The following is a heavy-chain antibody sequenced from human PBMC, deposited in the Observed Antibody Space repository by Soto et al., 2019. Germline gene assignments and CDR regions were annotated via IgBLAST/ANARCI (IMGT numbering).Heavy chain of an antibody. V-gene: IGHV3-35*01. D-gene: IGHD1-26*01. CDR3: ARGGAMGVDY. J-gene: IGHJ4*02. Sequence: SLRLSCAASGFTLSNSDMNWVHQAPGKGLEWVSGVSWNGITTNYADSVKGRLTVSRDNAKNTVYLHVNTLRDEDTAVYYCARGGAMGVDYWGQGTLVTVSS. CDR1: GFTLSNSD. CDR2: VSWNGITT.